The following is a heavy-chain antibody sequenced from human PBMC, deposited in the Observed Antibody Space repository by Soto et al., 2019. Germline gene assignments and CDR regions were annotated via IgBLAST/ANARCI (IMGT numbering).Heavy chain of an antibody. CDR1: GGSISSGGYY. D-gene: IGHD6-6*01. V-gene: IGHV4-31*03. CDR2: NYYGGIT. CDR3: ARGSSIAGLYYGMDV. Sequence: QVQLQESGPGLVKPSQTLSLTCTVSGGSISSGGYYWTWIRQHPGKGLEWIGYNYYGGITYYNPSLISRVTISLDTSKNQFSLKLSSVTAADTAVYYCARGSSIAGLYYGMDVWGQGTTVTVAS. J-gene: IGHJ6*02.